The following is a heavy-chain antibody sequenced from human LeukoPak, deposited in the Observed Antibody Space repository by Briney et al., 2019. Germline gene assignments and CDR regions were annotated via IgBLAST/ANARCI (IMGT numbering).Heavy chain of an antibody. CDR1: GFTFSNYG. Sequence: GSLRLSCAASGFTFSNYGMHWVRQAPGRGLEWVAFISYDGSNKYYADSVKGRFTISRDNSKNTLYLQMNSLRAEDTAVYYCARVGGSYFSDYYFDYWGQGTLVTVSS. CDR2: ISYDGSNK. CDR3: ARVGGSYFSDYYFDY. D-gene: IGHD1-26*01. J-gene: IGHJ4*02. V-gene: IGHV3-30*03.